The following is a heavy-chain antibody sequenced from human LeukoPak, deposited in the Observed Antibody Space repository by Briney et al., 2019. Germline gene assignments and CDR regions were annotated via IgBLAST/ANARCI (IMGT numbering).Heavy chain of an antibody. V-gene: IGHV4-38-2*02. J-gene: IGHJ4*02. Sequence: SETLCLTCSVSGYSISSGYNWAWIRPAPGRGLEWLGSIYKSGSTYDNMSLKSRVSLSVDTSRNQFSLKLSSVSAADTAVYYCARKKGLRFDYWGQGTLVTVSS. D-gene: IGHD6-19*01. CDR3: ARKKGLRFDY. CDR2: IYKSGST. CDR1: GYSISSGYN.